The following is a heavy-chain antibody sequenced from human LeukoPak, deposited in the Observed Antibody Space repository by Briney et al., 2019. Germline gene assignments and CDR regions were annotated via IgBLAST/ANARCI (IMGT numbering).Heavy chain of an antibody. CDR3: ARDGQFLEWLKNFDY. V-gene: IGHV3-21*01. Sequence: GGSLRLSCAASGFTFSSYSMNWVRQAPGKGLEWVSSISSSSSYIYYADSVKGRFTISRDNAKNSLYLQMNSLRAEDTAVYYCARDGQFLEWLKNFDYWGQGTLVTVSS. J-gene: IGHJ4*02. CDR1: GFTFSSYS. D-gene: IGHD3-3*01. CDR2: ISSSSSYI.